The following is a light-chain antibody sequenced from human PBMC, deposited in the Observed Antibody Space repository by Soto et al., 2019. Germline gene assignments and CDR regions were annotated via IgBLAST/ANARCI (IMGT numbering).Light chain of an antibody. V-gene: IGLV2-23*01. J-gene: IGLJ2*01. CDR1: SSDVGSYNL. CDR2: EGS. CDR3: CSYAGSSTHVV. Sequence: QSVLTQPAFVSGSPGQSITISCTGTSSDVGSYNLVSWYQQHPGKAPKLMIYEGSKRPSGVSNRFSGSKSGNTASLTISGLQAEDEADYYCCSYAGSSTHVVFGGGTQLTVL.